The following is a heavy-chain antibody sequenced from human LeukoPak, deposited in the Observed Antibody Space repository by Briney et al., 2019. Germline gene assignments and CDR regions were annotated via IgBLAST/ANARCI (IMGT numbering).Heavy chain of an antibody. CDR3: ARADGDYDLSAFDI. V-gene: IGHV4-30-4*01. D-gene: IGHD4-17*01. CDR1: GGSISSGDYY. J-gene: IGHJ3*02. CDR2: IYYSGST. Sequence: SQTLSLTCTVSGGSISSGDYYWSWIRQPPGKGLEWIGYIYYSGSTNYNPSLKSRVTISVDTSKNQFSLKLSSVTAADTAVYYCARADGDYDLSAFDIWGQGTMVTVSS.